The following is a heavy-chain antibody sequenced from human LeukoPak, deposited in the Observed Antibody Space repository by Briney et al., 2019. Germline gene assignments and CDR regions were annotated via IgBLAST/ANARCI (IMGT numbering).Heavy chain of an antibody. CDR2: IIPILGIA. CDR3: ARGDVAVGCRY. V-gene: IGHV1-69*04. CDR1: GGTFSSYA. D-gene: IGHD1-26*01. Sequence: GASVKVSCKASGGTFSSYAISWVRQAPGQGLEWMGRIIPILGIANYAQKFQGRVTITADKSTSTAYMELSSLRSEDTAVYYCARGDVAVGCRYWGQGTLVTVSS. J-gene: IGHJ4*02.